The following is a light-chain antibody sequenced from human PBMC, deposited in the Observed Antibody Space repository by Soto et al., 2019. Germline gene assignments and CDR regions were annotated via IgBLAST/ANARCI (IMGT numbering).Light chain of an antibody. CDR1: QGIRND. CDR2: VAS. CDR3: LQHNNYPWT. Sequence: DIQMTQSPSSLSASVGDRVTITCRTSQGIRNDVGWYQQKPGQAPKRLIYVASRLESGVPSRFSGSGFGTEFTLTISSLQPEDFATYYCLQHNNYPWTFGQGTKVDIK. V-gene: IGKV1-17*01. J-gene: IGKJ1*01.